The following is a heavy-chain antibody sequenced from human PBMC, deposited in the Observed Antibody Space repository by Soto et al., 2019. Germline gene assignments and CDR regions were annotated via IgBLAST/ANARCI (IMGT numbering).Heavy chain of an antibody. CDR3: AKDPLTVTTPYNWFDP. D-gene: IGHD4-4*01. CDR2: ISGSGGST. V-gene: IGHV3-23*01. CDR1: GFTFSSYA. J-gene: IGHJ5*02. Sequence: GGSLRLSCAASGFTFSSYAMSWVRQAPGKGLEWVSAISGSGGSTYYADSVKGRFTISRDNSKNTLYLQMNSLRAEDTAVYYCAKDPLTVTTPYNWFDPWGQGTLVTVS.